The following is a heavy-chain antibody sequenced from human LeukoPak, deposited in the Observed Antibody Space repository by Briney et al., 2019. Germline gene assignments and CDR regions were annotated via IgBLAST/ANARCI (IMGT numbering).Heavy chain of an antibody. CDR3: ARGPYYYYYYGMDV. CDR2: IIPILGIA. CDR1: GYTFTSYD. J-gene: IGHJ6*02. Sequence: ASVKVSCKASGYTFTSYDINWVRQAPGQGLEWMGRIIPILGIANYAQKFQGRVTITADKSTSTAYMELSSLRSEDTAVYYCARGPYYYYYYGMDVWGQGTTVTVSS. V-gene: IGHV1-69*04.